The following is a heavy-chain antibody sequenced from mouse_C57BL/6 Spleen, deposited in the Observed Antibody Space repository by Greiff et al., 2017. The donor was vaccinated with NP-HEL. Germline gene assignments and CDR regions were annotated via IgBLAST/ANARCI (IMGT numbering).Heavy chain of an antibody. D-gene: IGHD4-1*01. J-gene: IGHJ3*01. CDR3: ARRDELGRFAY. CDR2: IYPGDGDT. CDR1: GYAFSSYW. Sequence: VMLVESGAELVKPGASVKISCKASGYAFSSYWMNWVKQRPGKGLEWIGQIYPGDGDTNYNGKFKGKATLTADKSSSTAYMQLSSLTSEDSAVYFCARRDELGRFAYWGQGTLVTVSA. V-gene: IGHV1-80*01.